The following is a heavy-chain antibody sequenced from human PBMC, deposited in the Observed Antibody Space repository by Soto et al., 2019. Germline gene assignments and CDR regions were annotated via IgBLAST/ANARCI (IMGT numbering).Heavy chain of an antibody. V-gene: IGHV1-8*01. CDR3: ARGGCIGTSCYPYYYYAMDV. CDR2: MNPNSGNT. D-gene: IGHD2-2*01. CDR1: GYTFTSSD. J-gene: IGHJ6*02. Sequence: QVQLVQSGAEVKKPGASVKVSCKASGYTFTSSDITWVRQATGQGLEWMGWMNPNSGNTGYAQKFQGRVTMTRNTSIITAYMELSSLRSEDTAVYYCARGGCIGTSCYPYYYYAMDVWGQGTTVTVSS.